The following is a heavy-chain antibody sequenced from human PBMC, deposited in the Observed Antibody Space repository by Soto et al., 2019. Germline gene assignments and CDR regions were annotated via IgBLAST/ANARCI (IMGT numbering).Heavy chain of an antibody. V-gene: IGHV4-4*02. D-gene: IGHD2-21*02. CDR2: ILHSGES. CDR1: GYSITRGHW. Sequence: SETLSLTCAVSGYSITRGHWWSWVRQSPDKGLEWIGEILHSGESTYNPSLRRRVTMSVDKSKDQFSLKLTSVTAADTAVYYCARNGDYSLAYWGQGTLVTVSS. CDR3: ARNGDYSLAY. J-gene: IGHJ4*02.